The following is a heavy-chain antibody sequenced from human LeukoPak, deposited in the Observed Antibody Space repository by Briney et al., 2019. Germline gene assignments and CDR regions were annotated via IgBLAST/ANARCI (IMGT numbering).Heavy chain of an antibody. CDR2: IKSKTDGGTT. D-gene: IGHD3-22*01. V-gene: IGHV3-15*01. CDR3: TTDRHYYDSSGYLN. Sequence: GGSLRLSCTTSGLTFGDYVLTWFRQAPGKGLEGVGRIKSKTDGGTTDYAAPVKGRFTISRDDSKNTLYLQMNSLKTEDTAVYYCTTDRHYYDSSGYLNWGQGTLVTVSS. CDR1: GLTFGDYV. J-gene: IGHJ4*02.